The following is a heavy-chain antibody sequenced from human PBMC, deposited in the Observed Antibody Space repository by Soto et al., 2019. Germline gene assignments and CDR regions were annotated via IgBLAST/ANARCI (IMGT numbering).Heavy chain of an antibody. CDR3: ARRDYGKSAFDI. CDR1: GYTFTSYG. CDR2: ISAYNGDT. D-gene: IGHD4-17*01. J-gene: IGHJ3*02. V-gene: IGHV1-18*01. Sequence: QVQLVQSGAEVKKPGASVKVSCKASGYTFTSYGFSWVRQAPGQGLEWMGWISAYNGDTNYAQNLQGRVTMTTDISTTTAYMQLRSLTSDDTAVYYCARRDYGKSAFDIWGQGTMVTVSS.